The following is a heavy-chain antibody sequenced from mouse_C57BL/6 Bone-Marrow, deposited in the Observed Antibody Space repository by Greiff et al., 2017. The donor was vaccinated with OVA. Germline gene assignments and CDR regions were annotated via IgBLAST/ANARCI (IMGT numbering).Heavy chain of an antibody. CDR2: IHPNSGST. V-gene: IGHV1-64*01. J-gene: IGHJ2*01. CDR1: GYTFTSYW. D-gene: IGHD1-1*01. Sequence: QVQLKQPGAELVKPGASVKLSCKASGYTFTSYWMHWVKQRPGQGLEWIGMIHPNSGSTNYNEKFKSKATLTVDKSSSTAYMQLSSLTSEDSAVYYCARRVTTVVAPGYYFDYWGQGTTLTVSS. CDR3: ARRVTTVVAPGYYFDY.